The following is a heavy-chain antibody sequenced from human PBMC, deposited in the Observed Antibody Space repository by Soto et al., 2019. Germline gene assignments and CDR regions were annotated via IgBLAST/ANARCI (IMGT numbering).Heavy chain of an antibody. CDR2: IKSTGDGGTT. CDR1: GFTFSHAW. J-gene: IGHJ4*02. V-gene: IGHV3-15*01. CDR3: AVVYSWNIY. Sequence: EVQLVESGGDSVKPGGSLRLSCAASGFTFSHAWMTWVRQAPGKGLEWVGRIKSTGDGGTTDYAAPVTGRFTISRDDSKSTLYLQMNNLRTEDTAVYYCAVVYSWNIYWGQGTLATVSS. D-gene: IGHD1-1*01.